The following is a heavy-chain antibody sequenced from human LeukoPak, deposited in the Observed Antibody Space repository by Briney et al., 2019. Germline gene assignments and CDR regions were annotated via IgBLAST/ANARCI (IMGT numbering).Heavy chain of an antibody. Sequence: ASVKVSCKASGYTFTSYDINWVRQAPGQGLEWMGWINPNSGGTNYAQKFQGRVTMTRDTSISTAYMELSRLRSDDTAVYYCARVDYSGAFDIWGQGTMVTVSS. D-gene: IGHD4/OR15-4a*01. V-gene: IGHV1-2*02. CDR2: INPNSGGT. J-gene: IGHJ3*02. CDR1: GYTFTSYD. CDR3: ARVDYSGAFDI.